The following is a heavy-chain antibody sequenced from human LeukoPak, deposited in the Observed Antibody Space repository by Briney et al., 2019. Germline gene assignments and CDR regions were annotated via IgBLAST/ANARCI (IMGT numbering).Heavy chain of an antibody. CDR1: GFTFSGSA. J-gene: IGHJ6*02. CDR3: IRRSDYRGYYYYGMDV. CDR2: IRSKANSYAA. Sequence: GGSLRLSCTASGFTFSGSAMHWVRQASGKGLEWVGRIRSKANSYAATYAASVKGRFTISRDDSENTAYLQMNSLKTEDTAVYYCIRRSDYRGYYYYGMDVWGQGATVTVSS. V-gene: IGHV3-73*01. D-gene: IGHD4-17*01.